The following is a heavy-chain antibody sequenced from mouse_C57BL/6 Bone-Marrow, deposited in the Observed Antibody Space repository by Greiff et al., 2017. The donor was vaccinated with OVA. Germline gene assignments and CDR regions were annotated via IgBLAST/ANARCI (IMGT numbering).Heavy chain of an antibody. CDR1: GYTFTSYW. Sequence: QVQLKESGAELVKPGASVKLSCKASGYTFTSYWMHWVKQRPGQGLEWIGMIHPNSGSTNYNEKFKSKATLTVDKSSSTAYMQLSSLTSEDSAVYYCARKLRLCFAYWGQGTLVTVSA. CDR3: ARKLRLCFAY. CDR2: IHPNSGST. J-gene: IGHJ3*01. D-gene: IGHD3-2*02. V-gene: IGHV1-64*01.